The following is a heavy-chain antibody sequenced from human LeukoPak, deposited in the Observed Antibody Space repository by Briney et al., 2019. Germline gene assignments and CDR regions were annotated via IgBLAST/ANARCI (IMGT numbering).Heavy chain of an antibody. D-gene: IGHD2-2*01. V-gene: IGHV3-23*01. CDR2: INNIGDST. J-gene: IGHJ4*02. Sequence: GGSLRLSCAASGFTFSSYALSWVRQAPGKGLEWVSAINNIGDSTYYADSVKGRFTVSRDNSKNTLYLQMNSLRAEDTAVYYCARRYQLLGNAFDYWGQGTLVTVSS. CDR3: ARRYQLLGNAFDY. CDR1: GFTFSSYA.